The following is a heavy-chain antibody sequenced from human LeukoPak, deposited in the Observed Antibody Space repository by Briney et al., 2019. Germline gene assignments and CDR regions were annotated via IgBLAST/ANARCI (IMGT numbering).Heavy chain of an antibody. Sequence: ASVKVSCKASGNTFAGYYVHWVRQAPGQGLEWMGWINPDSGGTKYAQKFQGRVTMTRDTSTSTAYMELRSLRSDDTAVYYCARDPKNYYDSRFDYYHMDVWGKGTTVTISS. CDR2: INPDSGGT. CDR1: GNTFAGYY. V-gene: IGHV1-2*02. CDR3: ARDPKNYYDSRFDYYHMDV. D-gene: IGHD3-22*01. J-gene: IGHJ6*03.